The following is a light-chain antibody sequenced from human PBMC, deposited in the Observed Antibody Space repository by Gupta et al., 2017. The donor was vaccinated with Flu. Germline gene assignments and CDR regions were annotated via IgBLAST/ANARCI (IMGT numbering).Light chain of an antibody. CDR1: QSISSY. J-gene: IGKJ4*01. CDR3: QQSYSSPLT. Sequence: PSSLSASVGDRVTITCRASQSISSYLNWYQQKPGKAPKLLIYAASSLQSGVPSRFSGSGSGTDFTLTISSLQPEDFATYYCQQSYSSPLTFGGGTRVEIK. CDR2: AAS. V-gene: IGKV1-39*01.